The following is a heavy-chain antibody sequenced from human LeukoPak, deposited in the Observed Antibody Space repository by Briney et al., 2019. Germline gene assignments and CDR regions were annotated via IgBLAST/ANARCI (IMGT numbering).Heavy chain of an antibody. J-gene: IGHJ4*02. Sequence: GGSLRLSCAASGFTFSSYGMHWVRQAPGKGLELVAVIWYDGSNKYYADSVKGRFTISRDNSKNTLYLQMNSLRAEDTAVYYCAKDGDTYYFDYWGQGTLVTVSS. V-gene: IGHV3-33*06. CDR3: AKDGDTYYFDY. D-gene: IGHD5-18*01. CDR2: IWYDGSNK. CDR1: GFTFSSYG.